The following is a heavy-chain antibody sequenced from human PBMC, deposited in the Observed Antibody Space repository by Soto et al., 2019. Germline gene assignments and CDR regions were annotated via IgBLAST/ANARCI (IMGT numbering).Heavy chain of an antibody. V-gene: IGHV1-18*04. CDR1: GYTFTSYG. Sequence: ASVKVSCKASGYTFTSYGISWVRQAPGQGLEWMGWISAYNGNTNYAQKLQGRVTMTTDTSTSTAYMGLRSLRSDDTAVYYCARGYSSGWYGGDYFDYWGQGTLVTVSS. J-gene: IGHJ4*02. D-gene: IGHD6-19*01. CDR2: ISAYNGNT. CDR3: ARGYSSGWYGGDYFDY.